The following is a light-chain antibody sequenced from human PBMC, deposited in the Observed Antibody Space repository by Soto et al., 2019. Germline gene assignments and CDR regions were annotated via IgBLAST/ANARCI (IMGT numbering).Light chain of an antibody. CDR2: DAS. J-gene: IGKJ4*01. V-gene: IGKV1-9*01. CDR3: QQLNTYSS. Sequence: DIQMTQSPSSVSASVGDRVTITSRASQGINTYLAWYQQKLGKAPKVLIYDASKLHSGVPSRFSGSGSGTEFTLTISSLQPEDFATYFCQQLNTYSSFGGGTKVDNK. CDR1: QGINTY.